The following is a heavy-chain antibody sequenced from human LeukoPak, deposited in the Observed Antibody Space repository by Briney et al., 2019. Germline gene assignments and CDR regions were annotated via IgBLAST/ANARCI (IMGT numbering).Heavy chain of an antibody. CDR3: ARDLTTVTTSSVYWYFDL. CDR2: IYTSGST. CDR1: GGSISSGSYY. V-gene: IGHV4-61*02. J-gene: IGHJ2*01. Sequence: SQTLSLTCTVSGGSISSGSYYWSWIRQPAGQGLGWIGRIYTSGSTNSNPSLKSRVTISVDTSKNQFSLKLSSVTAADTAVYYCARDLTTVTTSSVYWYFDLWGRGTLVTVSS. D-gene: IGHD4-17*01.